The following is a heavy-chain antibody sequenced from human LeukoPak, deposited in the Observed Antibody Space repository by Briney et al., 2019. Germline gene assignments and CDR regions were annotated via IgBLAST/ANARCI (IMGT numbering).Heavy chain of an antibody. Sequence: GGSLRLSCAASGFSFSTYDMSWVRQAPGKGLEWVSGISGSGVSTYYADSVKGRFTISRDNSKNTLYLQMNSLRAEDTAVYYCAKILTLYDPFDIWGQGTMVTVSS. CDR2: ISGSGVST. V-gene: IGHV3-23*01. CDR1: GFSFSTYD. J-gene: IGHJ3*02. CDR3: AKILTLYDPFDI. D-gene: IGHD3-3*01.